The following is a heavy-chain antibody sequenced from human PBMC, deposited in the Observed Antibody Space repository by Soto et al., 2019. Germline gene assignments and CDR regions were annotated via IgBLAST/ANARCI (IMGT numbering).Heavy chain of an antibody. CDR3: ARHLPQFDP. CDR1: GGSISSSSYY. J-gene: IGHJ5*02. Sequence: QLQLQESGPGLGKPSETLSLTCTVSGGSISSSSYYWGWIRQPPGKGLEWIGSIYYSGSTSYNPSLQSRVTISVDTSKNQFSLKLSSVTAADTAVYYCARHLPQFDPWGQGTLVTVSS. V-gene: IGHV4-39*01. CDR2: IYYSGST.